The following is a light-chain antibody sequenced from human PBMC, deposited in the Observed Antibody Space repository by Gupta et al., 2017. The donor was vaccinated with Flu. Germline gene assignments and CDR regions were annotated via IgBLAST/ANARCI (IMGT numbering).Light chain of an antibody. J-gene: IGKJ1*01. CDR2: DFS. CDR3: HQIDSSLPVT. CDR1: QSISDY. V-gene: IGKV1-39*01. Sequence: DIQMTQSPPSLSASVGDRVTITCRASQSISDYLNWYQQKPGQAPKLLIYDFSRWQSGVSSRFSGSGWGKALSLTTSRRQQEDFASYYYHQIDSSLPVTFGQGTQVDIK.